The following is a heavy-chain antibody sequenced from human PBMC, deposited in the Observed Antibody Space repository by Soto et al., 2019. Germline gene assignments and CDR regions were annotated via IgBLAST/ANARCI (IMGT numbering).Heavy chain of an antibody. J-gene: IGHJ4*02. Sequence: QVQLVQSGAAVKRPGSSVKVSCEASGGTFSSLGFTWVRQAPGPGLEWMGGIIPISGRTTFAPKFLGRVTITAGESTRTTYRELTALTSDDTAIYYFATRGTQGRWLEFADYWGQGTLVTVSS. CDR1: GGTFSSLG. D-gene: IGHD5-12*01. V-gene: IGHV1-69*01. CDR3: ATRGTQGRWLEFADY. CDR2: IIPISGRT.